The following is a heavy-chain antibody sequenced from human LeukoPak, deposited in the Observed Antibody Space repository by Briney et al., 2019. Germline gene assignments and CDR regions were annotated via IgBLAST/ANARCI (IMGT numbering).Heavy chain of an antibody. V-gene: IGHV4-4*07. CDR3: ARDLIHGSGTYFNPLGY. Sequence: SETLSLTCTVSGGSINTQYWSWIRQPAGKGLEWIGRIYSSGSTNYNTSLMTRLTMSVDTSKNQISLNLHSVTAADTAVYYCARDLIHGSGTYFNPLGYWGLGILVTVFS. CDR1: GGSINTQY. CDR2: IYSSGST. J-gene: IGHJ4*02. D-gene: IGHD3-10*01.